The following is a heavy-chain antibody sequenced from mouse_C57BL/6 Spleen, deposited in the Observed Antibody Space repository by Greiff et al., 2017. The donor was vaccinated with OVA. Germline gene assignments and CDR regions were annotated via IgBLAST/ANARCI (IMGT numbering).Heavy chain of an antibody. D-gene: IGHD2-5*01. Sequence: EVQLVESGGGLVKPGGSLKLSCAASGFTFSSYAMSWVRQTPEKRLEWVATISDGGSYTYYPDNVKGRFTISRDNAKNNLYLQMSHLKSEDTAMYYCARDGDSNSGWFAYWGQGTLVTVSA. V-gene: IGHV5-4*01. CDR3: ARDGDSNSGWFAY. J-gene: IGHJ3*01. CDR2: ISDGGSYT. CDR1: GFTFSSYA.